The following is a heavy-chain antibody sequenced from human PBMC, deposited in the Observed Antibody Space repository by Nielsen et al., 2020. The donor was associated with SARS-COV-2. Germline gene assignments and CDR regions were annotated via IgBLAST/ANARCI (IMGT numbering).Heavy chain of an antibody. V-gene: IGHV1-69*04. CDR1: GGTFSSHA. CDR3: ARASGSVFRRGYYFDN. D-gene: IGHD1-26*01. J-gene: IGHJ4*02. Sequence: SVKVSCKASGGTFSSHAINWVRQAPGQGLEWMGRIIPIIVKPNYPQHFQGRVTITADKSTNTVHMEPSSLTSEDAAVYYCARASGSVFRRGYYFDNWGQGTLVTVSS. CDR2: IIPIIVKP.